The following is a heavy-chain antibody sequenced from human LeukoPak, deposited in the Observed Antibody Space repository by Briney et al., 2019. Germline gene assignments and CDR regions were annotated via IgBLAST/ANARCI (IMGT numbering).Heavy chain of an antibody. D-gene: IGHD2-2*01. V-gene: IGHV3-23*01. CDR2: ISGSGGST. J-gene: IGHJ5*02. CDR3: AKAIDQNWFDP. CDR1: GFTFNRNA. Sequence: GGSLRLSCAASGFTFNRNAISWVRQAPGKGLEWVSAISGSGGSTYYADSVKGRFTISRDNSKNTLYLQMNSLRAEDTAVYYCAKAIDQNWFDPWGQGTLVTVSS.